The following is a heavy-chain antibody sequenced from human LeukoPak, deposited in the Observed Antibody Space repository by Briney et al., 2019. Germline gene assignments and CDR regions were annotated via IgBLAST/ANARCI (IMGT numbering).Heavy chain of an antibody. V-gene: IGHV3-30*18. J-gene: IGHJ4*02. D-gene: IGHD3-22*01. CDR2: ISYDGSNK. CDR1: GFTFSSYG. CDR3: AKGAASSGYYDPFDY. Sequence: GRSLRLSCAASGFTFSSYGMHWVRQAPGKGLEGVAVISYDGSNKYYADSVKGRFTISRDNSKNTLYLQMNSLRAEDTAVYYCAKGAASSGYYDPFDYWGQGTLVTVSS.